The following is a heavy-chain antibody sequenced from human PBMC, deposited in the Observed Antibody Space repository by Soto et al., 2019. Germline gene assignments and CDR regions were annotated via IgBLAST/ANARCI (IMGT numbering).Heavy chain of an antibody. V-gene: IGHV4-61*01. CDR1: VGSVSTGRYY. D-gene: IGHD3-22*01. CDR3: ALILPYNSMGYVGVDY. J-gene: IGHJ4*02. Sequence: QGQLQESGPGLVKPAETLSLTCTVSVGSVSTGRYYWSRIRQPPGKALELIGYISYSGSTNSNPALKARVTMRLHTYNIHLSLTLSSVTAANTAVYNLALILPYNSMGYVGVDYGGQGPLVTGSS. CDR2: ISYSGST.